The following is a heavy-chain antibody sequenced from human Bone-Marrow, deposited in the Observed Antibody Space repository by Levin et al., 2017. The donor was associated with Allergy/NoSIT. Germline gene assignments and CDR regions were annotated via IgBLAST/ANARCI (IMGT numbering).Heavy chain of an antibody. CDR3: AKGRYYDTRDAFDI. J-gene: IGHJ3*02. D-gene: IGHD3-22*01. CDR2: ISWNSGSI. Sequence: GGSLRLSCAASGFTFDDYAMHWVRQAPGKGLEWVSGISWNSGSIGYADSVKGRFTISRDNAKNSLYLQMNSLRAEDTALYYCAKGRYYDTRDAFDIWGQGTMVTVSS. V-gene: IGHV3-9*01. CDR1: GFTFDDYA.